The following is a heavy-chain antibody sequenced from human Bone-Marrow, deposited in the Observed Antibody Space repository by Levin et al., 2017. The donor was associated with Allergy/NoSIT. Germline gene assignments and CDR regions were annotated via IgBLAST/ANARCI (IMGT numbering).Heavy chain of an antibody. V-gene: IGHV4-59*01. Sequence: SETLSLTCTVSRGSISDYYWSWIRQPPGKGLEWIGYIHYSGTTNYKPSLKSRVTISQETSKKQFSLRLSSVTAADTAVYYCASTSGSYWGGAFDLWGQGTMVAVSS. J-gene: IGHJ3*01. CDR2: IHYSGTT. CDR3: ASTSGSYWGGAFDL. CDR1: RGSISDYY. D-gene: IGHD1-26*01.